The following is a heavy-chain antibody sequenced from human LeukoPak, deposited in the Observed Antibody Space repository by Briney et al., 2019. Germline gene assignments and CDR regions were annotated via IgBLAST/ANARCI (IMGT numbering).Heavy chain of an antibody. CDR3: ARADLTFNWFDP. V-gene: IGHV3-7*01. CDR2: IKQDGSEK. CDR1: GFTFSDYY. D-gene: IGHD3-3*01. Sequence: PGGSLRLSCAASGFTFSDYYMSWVRQAPGKGLEWVANIKQDGSEKYYVDSVKGRFTISRDNAKSSLYLQMNSLRAEDTAVYYCARADLTFNWFDPWGQGTLVTVSS. J-gene: IGHJ5*02.